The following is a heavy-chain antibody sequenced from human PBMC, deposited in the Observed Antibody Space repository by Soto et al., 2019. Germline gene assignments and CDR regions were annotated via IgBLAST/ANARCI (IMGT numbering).Heavy chain of an antibody. Sequence: QVQLVQSGAEVKKPGASVKVSCKASGYTFTSYGISWVRQAPGQGLEWMGGIIAYNGNTNYAQKLQGRFTMTTDRYTSTAYMELRSLRADDTAVYNFARGGGSARPYYFDYWGQGTLVTVSS. CDR1: GYTFTSYG. CDR3: ARGGGSARPYYFDY. D-gene: IGHD3-10*01. J-gene: IGHJ4*02. CDR2: IIAYNGNT. V-gene: IGHV1-18*01.